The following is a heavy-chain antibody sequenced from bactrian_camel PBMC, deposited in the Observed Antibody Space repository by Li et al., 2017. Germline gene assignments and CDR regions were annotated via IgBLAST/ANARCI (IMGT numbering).Heavy chain of an antibody. V-gene: IGHV3-2*01. Sequence: GGLVQPGGSLRLSCAASDGTFRNNYYVTWVRQAPGKGLEWVSSIKIDGSNTHYADSVKGRFTISRDFAKNTVTLQMNSLKSEDTALYYCAILIHYGGPVGAYHYWGQGTQVTVS. CDR3: AILIHYGGPVGAYHY. CDR1: DGTFRNNYY. J-gene: IGHJ4*01. D-gene: IGHD2*01. CDR2: IKIDGSNT.